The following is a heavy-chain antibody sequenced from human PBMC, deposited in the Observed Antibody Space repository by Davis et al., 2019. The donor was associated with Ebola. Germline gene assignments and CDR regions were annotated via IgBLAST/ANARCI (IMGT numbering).Heavy chain of an antibody. CDR2: INSGGTNI. D-gene: IGHD6-6*01. Sequence: GESLKISCAASGFTFSTYGMNWVRQAPGKGLEWVSHINSGGTNIYYTDSVKGRFTISRDDAKSTLYLQMNSLRAEDTAVYYCAKESIAARLGFDYWGQGTLVTVSS. J-gene: IGHJ4*02. CDR1: GFTFSTYG. V-gene: IGHV3-48*01. CDR3: AKESIAARLGFDY.